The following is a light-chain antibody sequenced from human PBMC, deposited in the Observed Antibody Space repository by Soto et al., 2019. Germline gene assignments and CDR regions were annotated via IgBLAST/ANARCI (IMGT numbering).Light chain of an antibody. V-gene: IGLV2-14*01. J-gene: IGLJ1*01. CDR2: EVR. CDR3: FSFTTTSTHV. CDR1: MRDVGAYNL. Sequence: QSALTQPASVSGSPGQSITISCAGTMRDVGAYNLVSWYQQHPGRAPQLIIYEVRNRPSGISFRFSGSKSGNTASLTISGLQAEDEAGYFCFSFTTTSTHVFGTGTKGTVL.